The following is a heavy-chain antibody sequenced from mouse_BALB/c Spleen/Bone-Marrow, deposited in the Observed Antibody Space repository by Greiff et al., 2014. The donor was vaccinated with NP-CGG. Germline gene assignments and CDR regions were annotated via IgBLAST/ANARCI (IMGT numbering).Heavy chain of an antibody. CDR2: INPGSGST. V-gene: IGHV1-54*01. J-gene: IGHJ2*01. Sequence: VQLQQSGAELVRPGTSVTVSCKASGYAFTDYLMEWLKQRPGQGLEWIGVINPGSGSTNYNEKFKDKATLTADKSSSTAYMQLSSLTSDDSAVYFCARYDGYFDYWGQGTILTVSS. CDR3: ARYDGYFDY. CDR1: GYAFTDYL. D-gene: IGHD2-3*01.